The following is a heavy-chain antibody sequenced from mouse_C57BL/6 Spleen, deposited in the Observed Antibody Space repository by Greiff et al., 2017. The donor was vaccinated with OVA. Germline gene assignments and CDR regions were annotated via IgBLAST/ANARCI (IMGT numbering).Heavy chain of an antibody. CDR1: GYTFTSYW. CDR2: IDPSDSYT. CDR3: ARLLRNAMDY. Sequence: VQLQQPGAELVKPGASVKLSCKASGYTFTSYWMQWVKQRPGQGLEWIGEIDPSDSYTNYNQKFKGKATLTVDTSSSTAYMQLSSLTSEDSAVDYCARLLRNAMDYWGQGTSVTVSS. D-gene: IGHD1-1*01. V-gene: IGHV1-50*01. J-gene: IGHJ4*01.